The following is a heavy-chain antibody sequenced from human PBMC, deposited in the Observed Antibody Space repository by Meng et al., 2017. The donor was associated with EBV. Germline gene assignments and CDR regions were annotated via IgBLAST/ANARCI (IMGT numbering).Heavy chain of an antibody. J-gene: IGHJ4*02. Sequence: QVQRVQPGAAVKKPGASVKVCCKASGYTFTGHYMDWARQAPGQGLGWMGRINPNSGGTNYAQKFQSRVTRTRDTSISTAYMELSRLRSDDTAVYYCARVGIAVAGTGDYWGQGTLVTVSS. V-gene: IGHV1-2*06. CDR1: GYTFTGHY. CDR3: ARVGIAVAGTGDY. D-gene: IGHD6-19*01. CDR2: INPNSGGT.